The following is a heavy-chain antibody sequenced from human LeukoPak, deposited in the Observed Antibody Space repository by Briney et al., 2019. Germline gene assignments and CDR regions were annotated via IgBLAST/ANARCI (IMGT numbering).Heavy chain of an antibody. D-gene: IGHD4-11*01. Sequence: GGSLRLSCAASGFTFSDYWMHWVRQAPGKGLVWVSRIKTDGRDTNYADSVKGRFTISRDNAKNSLYLQMNSLRAEDTAVYYCARDDTVTTYDYWGQGTLVTVSS. V-gene: IGHV3-74*01. CDR3: ARDDTVTTYDY. CDR1: GFTFSDYW. CDR2: IKTDGRDT. J-gene: IGHJ4*02.